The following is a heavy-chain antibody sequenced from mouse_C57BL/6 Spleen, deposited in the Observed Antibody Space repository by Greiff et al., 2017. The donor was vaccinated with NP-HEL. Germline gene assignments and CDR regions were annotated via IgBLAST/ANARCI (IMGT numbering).Heavy chain of an antibody. CDR1: GYTFTSYW. J-gene: IGHJ1*03. CDR2: IYPGSGST. Sequence: QVHVKQPGAELVKPGASVKMSCKASGYTFTSYWITWVKQRPGQGLEWIGDIYPGSGSTNYNEKFKSKATLTVDTSSSTAYMQLSSLTSEDSAVYYCARGIYYGSNWYFDVWGTGTTVTVSS. V-gene: IGHV1-55*01. CDR3: ARGIYYGSNWYFDV. D-gene: IGHD1-1*01.